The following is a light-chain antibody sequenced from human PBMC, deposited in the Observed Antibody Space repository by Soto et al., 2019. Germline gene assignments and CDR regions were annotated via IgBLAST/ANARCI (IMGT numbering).Light chain of an antibody. J-gene: IGKJ5*01. CDR2: AAS. CDR1: QSISSW. V-gene: IGKV1-39*01. CDR3: QQSYSTPIT. Sequence: DIQMTQSPSTLSASVGDRFAMTCRASQSISSWLAWYQQKPGKAPKLLIYAASSLQSGVPSRFSGSGSGTDFTLTISSLQPEDFATYYCQQSYSTPITFGQGTRLEIK.